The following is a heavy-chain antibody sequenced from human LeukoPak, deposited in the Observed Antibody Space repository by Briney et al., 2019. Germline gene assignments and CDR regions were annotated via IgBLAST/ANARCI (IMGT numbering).Heavy chain of an antibody. D-gene: IGHD6-6*01. CDR1: VGSFSGYY. CDR3: ARGRVLGSSSPFDY. V-gene: IGHV4-34*01. Sequence: TSETLSLTCAVYVGSFSGYYWSWIRQPPGKGLEWIGEINHSGSTNYKPSLKSPVTISVDTSKNQFSLKLSSVTAADTAVYYCARGRVLGSSSPFDYWGQGTLVTVSS. CDR2: INHSGST. J-gene: IGHJ4*02.